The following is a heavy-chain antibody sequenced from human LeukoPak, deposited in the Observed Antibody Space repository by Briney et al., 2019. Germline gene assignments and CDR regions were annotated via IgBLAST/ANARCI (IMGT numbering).Heavy chain of an antibody. J-gene: IGHJ5*02. D-gene: IGHD6-13*01. CDR2: ISSSGSTI. CDR3: AKDFSPFPVAAAPNENWFDP. CDR1: GFTFSSYE. V-gene: IGHV3-48*03. Sequence: GGSLRLSCAASGFTFSSYEMNWVRQAPGKGLEWVSYISSSGSTIYYADSVKGRFTISRDNAKNSLYLQMNSLRAEDTAVYYCAKDFSPFPVAAAPNENWFDPWGQGTLVTVSS.